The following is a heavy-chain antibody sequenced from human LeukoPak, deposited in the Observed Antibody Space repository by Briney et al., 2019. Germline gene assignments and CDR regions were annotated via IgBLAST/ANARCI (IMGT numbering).Heavy chain of an antibody. V-gene: IGHV4-59*08. J-gene: IGHJ4*02. D-gene: IGHD2-15*01. CDR2: VNYSGVS. CDR3: ARLSLHCSGGSCDRGAFDS. CDR1: GGSIGSDY. Sequence: SETLSLTCTGSGGSIGSDYWSWIRQPPGKGLEWVAYVNYSGVSSSHPSPKSRGAISIDTSNNHFSLHLSSVLAADTAVYYCARLSLHCSGGSCDRGAFDSWGQGTLVTVSS.